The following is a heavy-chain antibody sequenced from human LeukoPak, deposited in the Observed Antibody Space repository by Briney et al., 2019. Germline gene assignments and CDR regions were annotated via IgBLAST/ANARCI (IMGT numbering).Heavy chain of an antibody. CDR2: INPSGGST. CDR3: ARGAAGYGSGSSIYWFDP. CDR1: GYIFTSYY. D-gene: IGHD3-10*01. V-gene: IGHV1-46*01. Sequence: GASVKVSCKTSGYIFTSYYMHWVRQAPGQGLEWMGTINPSGGSTRYAQKFEGRVTMTRDTSTSTVYMELSSLRSEDTAAYYCARGAAGYGSGSSIYWFDPWGQGTLVTVSS. J-gene: IGHJ5*02.